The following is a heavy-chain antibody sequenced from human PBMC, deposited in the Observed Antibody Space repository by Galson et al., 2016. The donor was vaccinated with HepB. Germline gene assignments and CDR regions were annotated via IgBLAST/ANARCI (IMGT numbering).Heavy chain of an antibody. J-gene: IGHJ6*02. CDR3: ARDYAPIAAAGSYYYDGLDV. V-gene: IGHV3-21*01. Sequence: SLRLSCAASGFNLTTDSMNWVRQAPGKGLECVSSISSDSASIYYADSVKGRFIITRDNAENSLFLQMSSLRAEDTAVYYCARDYAPIAAAGSYYYDGLDVWGQGTTVTVSS. D-gene: IGHD6-13*01. CDR2: ISSDSASI. CDR1: GFNLTTDS.